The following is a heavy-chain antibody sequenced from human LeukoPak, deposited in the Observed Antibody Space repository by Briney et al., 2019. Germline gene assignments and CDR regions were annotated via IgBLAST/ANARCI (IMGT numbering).Heavy chain of an antibody. Sequence: PGGSLRLSCAASGLTFSTYEMNCVRQAPGKGLEWVSYISSSGSTIYYADSVKGRFTISRDNAKNSLYLQMNSLRAEDTAVYYCARDRGVTTVTDAEYFQHWGQGTLVTVSS. V-gene: IGHV3-48*03. CDR2: ISSSGSTI. J-gene: IGHJ1*01. D-gene: IGHD4-11*01. CDR3: ARDRGVTTVTDAEYFQH. CDR1: GLTFSTYE.